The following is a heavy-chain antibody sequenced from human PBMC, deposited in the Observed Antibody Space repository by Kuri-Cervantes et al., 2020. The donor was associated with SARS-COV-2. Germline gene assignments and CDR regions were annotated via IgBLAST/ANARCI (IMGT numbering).Heavy chain of an antibody. CDR3: ARDCSSPYKYYYYYYMDV. Sequence: GESLKISCVASGFTFSNYVIHWVRQAPGKGLGWVSSISSTSSYIYYADSVKGRFTISRDNAKNSLYLQMNSLRAEDTAVYYCARDCSSPYKYYYYYYMDVWGKGTTVTVSS. D-gene: IGHD6-13*01. CDR1: GFTFSNYV. V-gene: IGHV3-21*01. J-gene: IGHJ6*03. CDR2: ISSTSSYI.